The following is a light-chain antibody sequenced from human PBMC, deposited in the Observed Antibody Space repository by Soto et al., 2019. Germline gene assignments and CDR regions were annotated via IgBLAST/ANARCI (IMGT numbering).Light chain of an antibody. V-gene: IGKV4-1*01. J-gene: IGKJ4*01. CDR3: QQYYSTPLT. CDR1: QSVLFSTNNKNY. CDR2: WAS. Sequence: IVVTQSPDSLAGSLGERATINCRSSQSVLFSTNNKNYLAWYQQKRGQPPKLLLYWASTRESGVPDRFSGSGSGTDFTLTISSLQAEDVAVYYCQQYYSTPLTFGGGTKVDIK.